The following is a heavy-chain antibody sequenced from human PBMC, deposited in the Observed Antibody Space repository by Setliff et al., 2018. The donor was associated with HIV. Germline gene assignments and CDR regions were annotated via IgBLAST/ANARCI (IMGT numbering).Heavy chain of an antibody. CDR3: ARDSLYYNFRTGYCDY. Sequence: GGSLRLSCEASGFSINNYGLHWVRQAPGKGLEWVALIWYDGSKKYYADAVKGRFTISRDNSKNTMYLQMSRLSDEDTAVYFCARDSLYYNFRTGYCDYWGHGTLVTVST. CDR2: IWYDGSKK. D-gene: IGHD3-10*01. J-gene: IGHJ4*01. CDR1: GFSINNYG. V-gene: IGHV3-30*02.